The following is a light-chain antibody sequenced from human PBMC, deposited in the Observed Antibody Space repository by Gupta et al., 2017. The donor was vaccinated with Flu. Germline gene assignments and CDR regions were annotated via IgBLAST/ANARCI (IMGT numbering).Light chain of an antibody. CDR1: SGNSSYA. Sequence: VKLTCTLSSGNSSYAIAWHQQQPEKGPRYLMKLNSDGSHSKGDGIPDRFSGSSSGAERYLTISSLQSEDEADYYCQTWGTGRGVFGGGTKLTVL. CDR3: QTWGTGRGV. CDR2: LNSDGSH. V-gene: IGLV4-69*01. J-gene: IGLJ3*02.